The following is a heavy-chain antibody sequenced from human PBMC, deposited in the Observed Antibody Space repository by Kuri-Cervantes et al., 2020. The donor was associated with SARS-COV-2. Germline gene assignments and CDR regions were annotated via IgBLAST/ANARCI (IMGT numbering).Heavy chain of an antibody. CDR2: INHSGST. V-gene: IGHV4-34*01. Sequence: GSLRLSCAVYGGSFSGYYWSWIRQPPGKGLEWIGEINHSGSTNYNPSLKSRVTISVDTSKNQFSLKLSSVTAADTAVYYCARAIAVAGEVDYWGQGTLVTVSS. CDR1: GGSFSGYY. CDR3: ARAIAVAGEVDY. D-gene: IGHD6-19*01. J-gene: IGHJ4*02.